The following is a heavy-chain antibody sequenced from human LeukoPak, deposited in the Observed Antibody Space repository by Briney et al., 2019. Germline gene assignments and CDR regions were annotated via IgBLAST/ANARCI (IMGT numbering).Heavy chain of an antibody. CDR2: IYSGGGT. CDR1: GFTVSSNY. V-gene: IGHV3-53*01. Sequence: GGSLGLSCAASGFTVSSNYMSWVRQAPGKGLEWVSVIYSGGGTYYADSVKGRFTISRDNSKNTLNIQMNSLRAEDTAVYYCARTVVAATPPHFDYWGQGTLVTVSS. J-gene: IGHJ4*02. CDR3: ARTVVAATPPHFDY. D-gene: IGHD2-15*01.